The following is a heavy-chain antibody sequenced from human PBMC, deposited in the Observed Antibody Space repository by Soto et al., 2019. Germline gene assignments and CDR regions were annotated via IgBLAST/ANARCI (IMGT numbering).Heavy chain of an antibody. CDR2: VCTGGAT. D-gene: IGHD1-1*01. Sequence: VGTLRLSCVGSGFDVTTNCMTWVRQAPGKGLECVSIVCTGGATHYADSVKGRFTISRDRYKNTVHLQMNNVRAEDTAVYYCVRDKRTISGIFPGYWGQGTQVTVSS. V-gene: IGHV3-53*01. CDR3: VRDKRTISGIFPGY. CDR1: GFDVTTNC. J-gene: IGHJ4*02.